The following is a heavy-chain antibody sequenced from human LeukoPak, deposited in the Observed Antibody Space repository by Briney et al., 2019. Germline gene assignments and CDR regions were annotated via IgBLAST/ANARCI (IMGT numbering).Heavy chain of an antibody. CDR2: IKQDGSEK. D-gene: IGHD2-8*01. CDR1: GFTFSSYW. J-gene: IGHJ4*02. CDR3: ARDIVLMVGFWDY. V-gene: IGHV3-7*05. Sequence: GGSLRLSCAASGFTFSSYWMSWVRQAPGKGLEWVANIKQDGSEKYYVDSVKGRFTVSRDNAKNSLYLQMNSLRAEDTAVYYCARDIVLMVGFWDYWGQGTLVTVSS.